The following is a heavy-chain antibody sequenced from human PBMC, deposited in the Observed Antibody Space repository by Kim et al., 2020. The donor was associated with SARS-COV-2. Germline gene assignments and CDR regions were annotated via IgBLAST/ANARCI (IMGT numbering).Heavy chain of an antibody. CDR2: IKSQTNGATT. J-gene: IGHJ3*02. CDR3: TTEGYSYGHHSLHM. Sequence: GGSLRLSCGASGFTFSNAWMSWVRQRPGRGLEWLGRIKSQTNGATTGYAAPVQGRFSISRDDSGNTLYLQMNSLTTEDTAGYYFTTEGYSYGHHSLHMWGQGTMVTVSS. CDR1: GFTFSNAW. V-gene: IGHV3-15*05. D-gene: IGHD5-18*01.